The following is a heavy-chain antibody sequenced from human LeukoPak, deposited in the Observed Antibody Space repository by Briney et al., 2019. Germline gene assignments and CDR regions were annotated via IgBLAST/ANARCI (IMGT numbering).Heavy chain of an antibody. CDR2: ISGSGGST. CDR1: GFTFNSYA. J-gene: IGHJ4*02. Sequence: GGSLRLSCAGSGFTFNSYAMSWVRQAPGKGLEWVSSISGSGGSTYYTDSVKGRFTISRDNSKNTLYLQMNSLRAEDTAVYYCVKDQDSGAYSRFDYWGQGTLVTVSS. CDR3: VKDQDSGAYSRFDY. V-gene: IGHV3-23*01. D-gene: IGHD3-22*01.